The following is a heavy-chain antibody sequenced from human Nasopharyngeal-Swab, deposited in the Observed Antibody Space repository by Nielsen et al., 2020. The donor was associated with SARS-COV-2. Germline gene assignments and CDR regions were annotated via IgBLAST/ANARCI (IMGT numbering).Heavy chain of an antibody. V-gene: IGHV3-30*04. Sequence: SCAASGFTFCSYAMHWVRQAPGKGLEWVAVISYDGSNKYYADSVKGRFTISRDNSKNTLYLQMDSLRAEDTAVYYCARDPRGLWDSYGMDVWGQGTTVTVSS. J-gene: IGHJ6*02. CDR1: GFTFCSYA. D-gene: IGHD1-26*01. CDR3: ARDPRGLWDSYGMDV. CDR2: ISYDGSNK.